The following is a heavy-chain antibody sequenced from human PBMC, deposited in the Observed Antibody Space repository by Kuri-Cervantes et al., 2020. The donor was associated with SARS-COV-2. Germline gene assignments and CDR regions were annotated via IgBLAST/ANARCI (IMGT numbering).Heavy chain of an antibody. V-gene: IGHV4-61*01. CDR3: ARDHLPQTYYYDSSGYPRVVVDY. Sequence: GSLRLSCTVSGGSVSSGSYYWSWIRQPPGKGLEWIGYIHYSGSTNYNPSLKSRVTISVDTSKNQFSLKLSSVTAADTAVYYCARDHLPQTYYYDSSGYPRVVVDYWGQGTLVTVSS. D-gene: IGHD3-22*01. CDR2: IHYSGST. J-gene: IGHJ4*02. CDR1: GGSVSSGSYY.